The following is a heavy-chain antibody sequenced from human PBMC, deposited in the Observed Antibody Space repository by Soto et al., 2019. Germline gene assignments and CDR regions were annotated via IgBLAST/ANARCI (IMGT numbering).Heavy chain of an antibody. CDR2: IYYSGST. D-gene: IGHD6-13*01. CDR1: GGSISSYY. Sequence: PSDTLSRTCTASGGSISSYYWSRIRQPPGKVLEWIGYIYYSGSTNYNPSLKSRVTISVDTSKNQFSLKLSSVTAADTAVYYCARGKSSSWPQKLWWYYYGMDVWRQGTTVT. V-gene: IGHV4-59*07. CDR3: ARGKSSSWPQKLWWYYYGMDV. J-gene: IGHJ6*02.